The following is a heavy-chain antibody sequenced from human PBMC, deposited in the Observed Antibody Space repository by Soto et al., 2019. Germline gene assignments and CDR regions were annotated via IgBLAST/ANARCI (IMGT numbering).Heavy chain of an antibody. V-gene: IGHV4-4*02. CDR3: ASRTSVALGGGWFDP. D-gene: IGHD3-16*01. CDR2: IYHSGST. CDR1: SGSISSSNW. J-gene: IGHJ5*02. Sequence: QVQLQESGPGLVKPSGTLSLTCAVSSGSISSSNWWSWVRQPPGKGLEWIGEIYHSGSTNYNPSLKSRVTISVDNSKNQFSLKLSSVTAADTAVYYCASRTSVALGGGWFDPWGQGTLVTVSS.